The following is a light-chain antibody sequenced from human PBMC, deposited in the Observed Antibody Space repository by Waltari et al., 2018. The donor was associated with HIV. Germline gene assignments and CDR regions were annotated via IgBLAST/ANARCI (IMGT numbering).Light chain of an antibody. CDR1: SSNVGRNA. Sequence: QSALTQPPSASVTPGQRVTISCSGSSSNVGRNAVYWYQKFPGSAPQLVTYRENQRPPGGSDRFSGSKSGAAASLAISGLRSEDEADFYCSTWDDSLKDVLFGGGTKLTVL. CDR3: STWDDSLKDVL. V-gene: IGLV1-47*01. CDR2: REN. J-gene: IGLJ2*01.